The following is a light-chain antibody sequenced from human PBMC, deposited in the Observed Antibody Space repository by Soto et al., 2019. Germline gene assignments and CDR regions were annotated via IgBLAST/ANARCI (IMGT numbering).Light chain of an antibody. Sequence: QSVLTQPPSVSGAPGQRVTISCTRSSSNIGAGYDVHWYQQLPGTAPKLLIYGNSNRPSGVPDRFSGSKSGTSACLAITGLQAEDEADYYCQSYDSSLSGWVFGGGTKLTVL. CDR2: GNS. CDR3: QSYDSSLSGWV. J-gene: IGLJ3*02. V-gene: IGLV1-40*01. CDR1: SSNIGAGYD.